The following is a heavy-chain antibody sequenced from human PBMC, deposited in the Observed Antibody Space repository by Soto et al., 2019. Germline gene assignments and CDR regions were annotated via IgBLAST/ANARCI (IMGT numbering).Heavy chain of an antibody. CDR2: IYYSGST. CDR3: ARCGNDIVRYYYRDV. V-gene: IGHV4-39*01. Sequence: QLQLQESGPGLVKPSETLSLTCTVSGGSISSSSYYWGWIRQPPGKGLEWIGSIYYSGSTYYNPSLKSRVTISVDTAKNRFSLKLSSVTAADTAVYYCARCGNDIVRYYYRDVWGKGTTVTVSS. CDR1: GGSISSSSYY. D-gene: IGHD2-15*01. J-gene: IGHJ6*03.